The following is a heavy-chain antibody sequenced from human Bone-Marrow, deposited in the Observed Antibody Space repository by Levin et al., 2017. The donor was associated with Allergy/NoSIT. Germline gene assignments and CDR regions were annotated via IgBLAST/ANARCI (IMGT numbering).Heavy chain of an antibody. D-gene: IGHD6-13*01. CDR2: INHSGIT. V-gene: IGHV4-34*01. CDR3: ARGDQQLDTKYYYYYYYMDV. CDR1: GGSFSGYY. Sequence: SETLSLTCAVYGGSFSGYYWTWMRQPPGKGLEWIGEINHSGITNYNPSLKSRVSISEDRSKNQFSLRLSSVTAADTAVYYCARGDQQLDTKYYYYYYYMDVWGKGTTVTVSS. J-gene: IGHJ6*03.